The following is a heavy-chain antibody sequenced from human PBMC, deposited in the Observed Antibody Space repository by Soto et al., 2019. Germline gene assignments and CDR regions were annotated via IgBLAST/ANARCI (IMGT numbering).Heavy chain of an antibody. D-gene: IGHD2-8*01. J-gene: IGHJ5*02. V-gene: IGHV3-23*01. CDR1: GFTFSSYA. CDR2: ISSSGGST. Sequence: PGGSLRLSCAASGFTFSSYAMSWVRRAPGKGLEWVSAISSSGGSTYYADSVKGRFTISRDNSKNTLYLQMNSLRAEDTAVYYCAKDLNSGVTRAPRWFDPWGQGTLVTVSS. CDR3: AKDLNSGVTRAPRWFDP.